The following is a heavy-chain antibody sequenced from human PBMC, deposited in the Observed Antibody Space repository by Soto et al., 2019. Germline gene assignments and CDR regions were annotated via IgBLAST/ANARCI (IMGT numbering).Heavy chain of an antibody. V-gene: IGHV3-21*01. CDR3: ARDQPSIAYYFDS. CDR2: ITSSSTYI. J-gene: IGHJ4*02. D-gene: IGHD3-3*02. Sequence: PVGSLGLSCAASGFTFRVYSMNWVRHAPGKGLEWVSSITSSSTYIYYADSVEGRFTISRDNAKNSLYLQMNSLRAEDTAVYYCARDQPSIAYYFDSWGQGTLVTVPS. CDR1: GFTFRVYS.